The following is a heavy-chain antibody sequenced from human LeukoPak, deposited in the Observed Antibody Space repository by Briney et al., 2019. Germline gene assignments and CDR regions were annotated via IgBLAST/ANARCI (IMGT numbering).Heavy chain of an antibody. D-gene: IGHD5-24*01. CDR2: ISRESAYI. J-gene: IGHJ4*02. Sequence: GGSLRLSCAASGFTFTIYNMNWVRQAPGKGLEWVSYISRESAYIYYGDSVKGRFTISRDNGKNSVDLQMNSLRAEDTAVYYCVRDLGGRWLRDDSWGQGTLVTVSS. CDR3: VRDLGGRWLRDDS. V-gene: IGHV3-21*01. CDR1: GFTFTIYN.